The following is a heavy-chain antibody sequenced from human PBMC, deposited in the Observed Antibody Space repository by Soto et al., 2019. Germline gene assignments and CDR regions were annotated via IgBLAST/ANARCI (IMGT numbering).Heavy chain of an antibody. CDR2: IYHSGST. CDR3: AAGGVLPRYH. V-gene: IGHV4-30-2*01. J-gene: IGHJ5*02. Sequence: QLQLQESGSGLVKPSQTLSLTCAVSGGSISSGGYSWSWIRQPPGKGLEWIGDIYHSGSTYYNPYLKRRFTISGDTPKNHLTLKLPSVAAAHTAGYCVAAGGVLPRYHWGEGTLVTVSP. D-gene: IGHD1-26*01. CDR1: GGSISSGGYS.